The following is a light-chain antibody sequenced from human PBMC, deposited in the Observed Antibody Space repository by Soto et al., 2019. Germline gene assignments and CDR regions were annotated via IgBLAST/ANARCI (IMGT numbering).Light chain of an antibody. CDR3: QKYDGVPFT. V-gene: IGKV1-27*01. CDR1: QGISTNY. J-gene: IGKJ3*01. CDR2: AAS. Sequence: DVQMTQSPPSLSASVGDRVTITCRASQGISTNYLAWYQQKPGKVPKLLIYAASTLHSGVPSRFSGSGSGTDFTLTISSLQAEDVATYYCQKYDGVPFTFGPGTKVDIK.